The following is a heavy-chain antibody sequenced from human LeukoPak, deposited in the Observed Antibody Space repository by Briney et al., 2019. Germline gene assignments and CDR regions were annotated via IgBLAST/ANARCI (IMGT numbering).Heavy chain of an antibody. J-gene: IGHJ6*03. Sequence: GGSLRLSCAASGFTFSSYSMNWVRQAPGKGLEWASSISSSSSYIYYADSVKGRFTISRDNAKNSLYLQMNSLRAEDTAVYYCAREYSSSSSYYYYYYMDVWGKGTTVTVSS. V-gene: IGHV3-21*01. CDR2: ISSSSSYI. CDR3: AREYSSSSSYYYYYYMDV. CDR1: GFTFSSYS. D-gene: IGHD6-6*01.